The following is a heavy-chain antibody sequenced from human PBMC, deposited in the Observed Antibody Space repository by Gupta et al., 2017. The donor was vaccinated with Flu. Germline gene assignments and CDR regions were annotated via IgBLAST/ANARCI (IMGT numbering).Heavy chain of an antibody. CDR3: ARWDGSGSLTYYYYYGMDV. CDR2: IYHSGST. Sequence: QVQLQESGPGLVKPSGTLSLTCAVSGGSISSSNWWSWVRQPPGKGLEWIGEIYHSGSTNYNPSLKSRVTISVDKSKNQFSLKLSSVTAADTAVYYCARWDGSGSLTYYYYYGMDVWGQGTTVTVSS. J-gene: IGHJ6*02. CDR1: GGSISSSNW. V-gene: IGHV4-4*02. D-gene: IGHD3-10*01.